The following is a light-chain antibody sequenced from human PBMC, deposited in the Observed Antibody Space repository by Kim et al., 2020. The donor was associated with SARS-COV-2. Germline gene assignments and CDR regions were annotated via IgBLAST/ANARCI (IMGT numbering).Light chain of an antibody. Sequence: DIQMTQSPSSLSASVGDRVTITCRASQSISSYLNWYQQKPGKAPKLLIYAASSLQSGVPSRFSGSGSGTDFTLTISSLQPEDFATYYCPQSYSTPSTFGQGTKLEI. J-gene: IGKJ2*01. CDR1: QSISSY. V-gene: IGKV1-39*01. CDR3: PQSYSTPST. CDR2: AAS.